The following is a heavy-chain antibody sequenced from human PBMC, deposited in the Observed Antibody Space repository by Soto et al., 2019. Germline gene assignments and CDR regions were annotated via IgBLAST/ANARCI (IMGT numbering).Heavy chain of an antibody. V-gene: IGHV1-3*05. Sequence: QVQLVQSGAEEKKPGASVKVSCKASGYTFTSYAMHWVRQAPGQRLEWMGWINAGNGNTKYSQKFQGRVPITRDTPASTAYMELGSLRSEDTAVYYCARGGGWYVWFDPWGQGTLVTVSS. J-gene: IGHJ5*02. CDR1: GYTFTSYA. CDR2: INAGNGNT. D-gene: IGHD6-19*01. CDR3: ARGGGWYVWFDP.